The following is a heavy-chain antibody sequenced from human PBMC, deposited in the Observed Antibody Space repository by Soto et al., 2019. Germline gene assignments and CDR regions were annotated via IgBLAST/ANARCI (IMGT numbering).Heavy chain of an antibody. J-gene: IGHJ4*02. V-gene: IGHV2-5*02. D-gene: IGHD2-15*01. CDR1: GFSLTTTRMG. Sequence: QITLKESGPPLVRPAQTLTLTCAFSGFSLTTTRMGVAWIRQPPGKALEWLALIYWDDDKRYSPSLKKRLTVSKDTSTNRVVLTITNISPDDTGTYFCAHAGDVDLLSFDRWGPGTLVTVSS. CDR3: AHAGDVDLLSFDR. CDR2: IYWDDDK.